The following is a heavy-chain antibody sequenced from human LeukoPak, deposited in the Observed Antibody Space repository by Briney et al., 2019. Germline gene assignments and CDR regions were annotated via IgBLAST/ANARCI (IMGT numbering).Heavy chain of an antibody. V-gene: IGHV4-39*01. CDR1: GGSISSSSYY. D-gene: IGHD6-13*01. CDR3: ARSSNRYVGQIDD. Sequence: SETLSLTCTVSGGSISSSSYYWGWIRQPPGKGLEWIGSIYYSGSTYYNPSLKSRVTISVDTSKNQFSLKLSSVTASDTAVYFCARSSNRYVGQIDDWGRGTLVTVSS. CDR2: IYYSGST. J-gene: IGHJ4*02.